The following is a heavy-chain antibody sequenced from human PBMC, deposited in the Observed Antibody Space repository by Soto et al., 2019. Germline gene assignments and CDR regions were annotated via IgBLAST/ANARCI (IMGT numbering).Heavy chain of an antibody. CDR1: GFTFSSYA. Sequence: QVQLVESGGGVVQPGRSLRLSCAASGFTFSSYAMHWVRQAPGKGLEWVAVISYDGSNKYYADSVKGRFTSSRDNSRNTMYLQMNSLRAEDTAVYYCARDPYYDSSGYYSVTGLLDYWGQGTLVNVSS. V-gene: IGHV3-30-3*01. D-gene: IGHD3-22*01. CDR2: ISYDGSNK. CDR3: ARDPYYDSSGYYSVTGLLDY. J-gene: IGHJ4*02.